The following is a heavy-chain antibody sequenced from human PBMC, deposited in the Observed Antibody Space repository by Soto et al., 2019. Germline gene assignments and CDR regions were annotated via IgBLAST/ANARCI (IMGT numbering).Heavy chain of an antibody. CDR1: GYTLHRYG. J-gene: IGHJ3*02. CDR2: ISAYNGNT. D-gene: IGHD6-13*01. CDR3: ATDDSSRQIDAFDI. Sequence: ASVKVSCKASGYTLHRYGIFRVRQAPGQELEWMGWISAYNGNTNYAQKLQGRVTMTTDTSTSTAYMELRSLRSDDTAVYYCATDDSSRQIDAFDIWGQGTMVTVSS. V-gene: IGHV1-18*01.